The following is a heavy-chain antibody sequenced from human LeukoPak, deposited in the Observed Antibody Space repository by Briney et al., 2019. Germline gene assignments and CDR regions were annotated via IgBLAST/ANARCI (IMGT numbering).Heavy chain of an antibody. CDR2: FDPEDGQT. J-gene: IGHJ4*02. CDR1: GYTLTEKA. D-gene: IGHD2-2*01. V-gene: IGHV1-24*01. CDR3: ATVKVVAAAMAWYFDS. Sequence: GASVKLSCKLSGYTLTEKAMHWVRQTPGRGPEWMGGFDPEDGQTLYAQKFQGRVSMTEDTSTDTIYMELSRLRFEDTAVYYCATVKVVAAAMAWYFDSWGQGTLVTVSS.